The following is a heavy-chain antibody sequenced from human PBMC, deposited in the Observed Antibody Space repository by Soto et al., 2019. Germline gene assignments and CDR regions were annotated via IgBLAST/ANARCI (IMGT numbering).Heavy chain of an antibody. J-gene: IGHJ5*02. Sequence: QAQLMQSGAEVKEPGASVKVSCKASGYTFTNYDISWVRQATGQGLEWMGWMNPNSANTGYAQKFQGRVSMTRDTSINTAYMELSSLRSEDTAIYYCARMATSGTLNWFDPWGQGTLVTVSS. CDR3: ARMATSGTLNWFDP. D-gene: IGHD1-26*01. V-gene: IGHV1-8*01. CDR2: MNPNSANT. CDR1: GYTFTNYD.